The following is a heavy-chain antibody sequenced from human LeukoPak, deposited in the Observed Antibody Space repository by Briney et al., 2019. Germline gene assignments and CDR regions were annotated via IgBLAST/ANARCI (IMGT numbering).Heavy chain of an antibody. D-gene: IGHD1-14*01. CDR3: ARLSDAHRYFDY. J-gene: IGHJ4*02. Sequence: PSETLSLTCTVSGGSISSNSYYWVWIRQPPGKGLEWIGSIYYSGRTYYNPHLKSRVTISVDTLKNQFSLKLSSVTAADTAVYYCARLSDAHRYFDYWGQGTLVTVSS. CDR2: IYYSGRT. CDR1: GGSISSNSYY. V-gene: IGHV4-39*01.